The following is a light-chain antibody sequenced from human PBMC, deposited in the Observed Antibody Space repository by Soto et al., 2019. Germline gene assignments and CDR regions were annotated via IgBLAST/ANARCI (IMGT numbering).Light chain of an antibody. CDR1: PGISSF. Sequence: DIQLTQSPSFLSASVGDRVTITCRASPGISSFLAWYQQKPGNAPRLLIYAASTLQTGVPSRFSGSGSGTEFTLTVSSLQPEDSATYFCQQIKTFPITFGQGTRLEI. V-gene: IGKV1-9*01. CDR2: AAS. CDR3: QQIKTFPIT. J-gene: IGKJ5*01.